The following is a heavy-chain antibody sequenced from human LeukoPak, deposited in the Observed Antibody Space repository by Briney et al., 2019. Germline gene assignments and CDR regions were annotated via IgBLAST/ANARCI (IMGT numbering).Heavy chain of an antibody. CDR1: GFTLSRYC. D-gene: IGHD2-2*01. CDR2: IWFGARNE. V-gene: IGHV3-33*07. CDR3: TRDFCSSPSCYDY. Sequence: GRSLRLSCAGSGFTLSRYCMDWGRPAPRKGLEGVAGIWFGARNEHYADSVKGRFTISRDNSKNALYLQMDSLRADDTAVYYCTRDFCSSPSCYDYWGQGTLVTVSS. J-gene: IGHJ4*02.